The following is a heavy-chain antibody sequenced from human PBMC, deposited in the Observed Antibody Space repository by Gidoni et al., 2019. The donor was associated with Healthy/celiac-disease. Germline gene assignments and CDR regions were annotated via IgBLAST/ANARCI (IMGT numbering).Heavy chain of an antibody. Sequence: EVQLVESGGGLVQPGGSLRLSCAASGFTFSSYDMHWVRQATGKGLEWVSAIGTAGDTYYPGSVKGRFTISRENAKNSLYLQMNSLRAGDTAVYYCARAPLRSFRGVMDYYGMDVWGQGTTVTVSS. CDR3: ARAPLRSFRGVMDYYGMDV. V-gene: IGHV3-13*01. J-gene: IGHJ6*02. CDR1: GFTFSSYD. D-gene: IGHD3-10*01. CDR2: IGTAGDT.